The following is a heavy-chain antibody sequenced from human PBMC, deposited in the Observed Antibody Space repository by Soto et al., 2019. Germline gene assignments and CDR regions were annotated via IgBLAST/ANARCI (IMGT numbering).Heavy chain of an antibody. J-gene: IGHJ3*02. CDR1: GFRFASYG. Sequence: GGSLRLSCVASGFRFASYGFHWVRQAPGKGLEWVAVIINDGSEKNHADSVKDRFTISRDNSKNTLYLQMDSLRAGDTALCYCARDDIGAPNAFDMWGQGTMVTVSS. V-gene: IGHV3-33*05. CDR2: IINDGSEK. D-gene: IGHD2-15*01. CDR3: ARDDIGAPNAFDM.